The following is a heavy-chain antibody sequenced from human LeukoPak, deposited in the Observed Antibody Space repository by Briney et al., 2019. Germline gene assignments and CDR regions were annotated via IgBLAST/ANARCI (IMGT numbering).Heavy chain of an antibody. CDR1: GGSFSGYY. CDR2: INHSGST. Sequence: SETLSLTCAVYGGSFSGYYWSWIRQPPGKGLEWIGEINHSGSTNYNASLKSRVTVSVDSSKNQFSLRLSSVTAADTAVYYCAPRGDIEHSYGYGKWFDPWGQGARVTVSS. D-gene: IGHD5-18*01. V-gene: IGHV4-34*01. J-gene: IGHJ5*02. CDR3: APRGDIEHSYGYGKWFDP.